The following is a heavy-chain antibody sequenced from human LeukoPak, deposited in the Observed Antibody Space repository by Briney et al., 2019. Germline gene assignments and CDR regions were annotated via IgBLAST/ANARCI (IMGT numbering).Heavy chain of an antibody. CDR3: ARLYSSSSGRALDY. Sequence: GGSLRLSCAASGFTFSSYEMNWVRQAPGKGLEWVSYISSSGSIIYYADSVKGRFTISRDNAKNSLFLQMNSLRAEDTAVYYCARLYSSSSGRALDYWGQGTLVTVSS. J-gene: IGHJ4*02. CDR1: GFTFSSYE. CDR2: ISSSGSII. D-gene: IGHD6-6*01. V-gene: IGHV3-48*03.